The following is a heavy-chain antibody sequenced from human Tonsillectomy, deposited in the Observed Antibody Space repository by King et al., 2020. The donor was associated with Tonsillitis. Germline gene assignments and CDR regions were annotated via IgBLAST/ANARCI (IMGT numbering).Heavy chain of an antibody. Sequence: VQLVESGGGLVKPGGSLRLSCAASGFTFRDYYMSWIRQAPGKGLEWVSYISSSGNYTNYADSMKGRFTISRDNAKNLLYLQMNSLRADDTAVYYCASPGGHEGDAFDIWGQGTMVTVSS. CDR1: GFTFRDYY. CDR2: ISSSGNYT. J-gene: IGHJ3*02. V-gene: IGHV3-11*06. CDR3: ASPGGHEGDAFDI. D-gene: IGHD3-10*01.